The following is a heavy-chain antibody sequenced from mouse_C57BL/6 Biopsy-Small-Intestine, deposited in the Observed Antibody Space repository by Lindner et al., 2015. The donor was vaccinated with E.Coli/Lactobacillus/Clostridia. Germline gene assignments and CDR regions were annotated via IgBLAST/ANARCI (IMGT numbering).Heavy chain of an antibody. CDR2: INPITGGT. V-gene: IGHV1-42*01. Sequence: VQLQESGPELVKPGASVKISCKASGYSFTGYYMNWVKQSPEKSLEWIGEINPITGGTTYKQKFKAKATLTVDKSSSTAYMQLKSLTSEDSAIYYCARQDYGSSFYWGQGTTLTVSS. D-gene: IGHD1-1*01. CDR3: ARQDYGSSFY. CDR1: GYSFTGYY. J-gene: IGHJ2*01.